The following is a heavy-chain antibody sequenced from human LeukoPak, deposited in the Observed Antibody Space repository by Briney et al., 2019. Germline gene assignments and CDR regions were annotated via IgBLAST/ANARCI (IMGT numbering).Heavy chain of an antibody. J-gene: IGHJ6*03. CDR2: IIPIFGIA. D-gene: IGHD2-15*01. V-gene: IGHV1-69*10. CDR1: GGTFSSYA. Sequence: ASVKVSCKASGGTFSSYAISWVRQAPGQGLEWMGGIIPIFGIANYAQKFQGRVTITADKSTSTAYMELSSLRSEDTAVYYCARGGPRVVVAETPLYYYYYYMDVWGKGTTVTVSS. CDR3: ARGGPRVVVAETPLYYYYYYMDV.